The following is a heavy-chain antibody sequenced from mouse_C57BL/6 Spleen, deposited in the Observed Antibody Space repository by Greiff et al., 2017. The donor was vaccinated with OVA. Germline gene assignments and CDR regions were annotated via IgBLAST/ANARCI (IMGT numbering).Heavy chain of an antibody. V-gene: IGHV6-6*01. CDR2: IRNKANNHAT. D-gene: IGHD2-3*01. CDR1: GFTFSDAW. Sequence: EVQVVESGGGLVQPGGSMKLSCAASGFTFSDAWMDWVRQSPEKGLEWVAEIRNKANNHATYYAESVKGRFTISRDDSKSSVYLQMNSLRAEDTGIYYCTRQWLLPFYFDYWGQGTTLTVSS. CDR3: TRQWLLPFYFDY. J-gene: IGHJ2*01.